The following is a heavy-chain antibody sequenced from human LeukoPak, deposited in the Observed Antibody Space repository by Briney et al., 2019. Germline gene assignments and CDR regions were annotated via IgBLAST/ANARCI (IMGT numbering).Heavy chain of an antibody. CDR3: ARDPQQQLKRLVRSYYFDY. CDR2: ISYDGSNK. Sequence: AGRSLRLSCAASGFTFSSYAMHWVRQAPGKGLEWVAVISYDGSNKYYADSVKGRFTISGDNSKNTLYLQMNSLRAEDTAVYYCARDPQQQLKRLVRSYYFDYWGQGTLVTVSS. J-gene: IGHJ4*02. D-gene: IGHD6-13*01. V-gene: IGHV3-30-3*01. CDR1: GFTFSSYA.